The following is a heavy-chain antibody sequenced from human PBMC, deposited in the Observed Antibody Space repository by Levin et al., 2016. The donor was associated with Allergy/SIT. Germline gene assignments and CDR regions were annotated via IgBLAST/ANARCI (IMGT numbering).Heavy chain of an antibody. D-gene: IGHD4-17*01. V-gene: IGHV4-31*02. Sequence: WIRQPPGKGLEWIGYIYYSGSTYYNPSLKSRVTISVDTSKNQFSLKLSSVTAADTAVYYCARSAVTTLFYYGMDVWGQGTTVTVSS. CDR3: ARSAVTTLFYYGMDV. CDR2: IYYSGST. J-gene: IGHJ6*02.